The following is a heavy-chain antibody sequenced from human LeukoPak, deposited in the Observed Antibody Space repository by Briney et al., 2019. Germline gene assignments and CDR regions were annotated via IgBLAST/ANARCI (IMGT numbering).Heavy chain of an antibody. Sequence: GGSLRLSCAASGFTFRSYGMHWVRQAPGKGLEYVSAISSNGGRTYYANSVKGRFTISRDNSRNTLYLQMGSLRAEDMAVYYCATTVRYGFDYWGQGTLVTVSS. CDR1: GFTFRSYG. J-gene: IGHJ4*02. CDR2: ISSNGGRT. CDR3: ATTVRYGFDY. V-gene: IGHV3-64*01. D-gene: IGHD3-10*01.